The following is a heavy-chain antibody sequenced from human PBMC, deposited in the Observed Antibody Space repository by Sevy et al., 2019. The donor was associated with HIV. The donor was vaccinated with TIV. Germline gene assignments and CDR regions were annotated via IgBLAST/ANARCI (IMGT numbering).Heavy chain of an antibody. CDR3: ARSFYYFDH. V-gene: IGHV3-33*01. CDR1: GFTFSNYG. D-gene: IGHD3-16*02. CDR2: IWYDGSNK. Sequence: GGSLRLSCVASGFTFSNYGMHWVRQAPGKGLQWVAVIWYDGSNKYFADSMKGRFTISRDNSRNTLYLQMDSLRAEDTAVYYCARSFYYFDHWGQGTLVTVSS. J-gene: IGHJ4*02.